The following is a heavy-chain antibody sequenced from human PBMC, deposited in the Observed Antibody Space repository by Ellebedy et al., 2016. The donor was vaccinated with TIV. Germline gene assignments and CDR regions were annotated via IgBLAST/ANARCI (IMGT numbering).Heavy chain of an antibody. Sequence: GESLKISXAASGFTFSIYWMHWVRRAPGKGLVWVSRIKTDGSSTGYVDSVKGRFTVSRDNAKNMLYLQMNSLRGDDTAVYYCARVVRPYSGSYGGAFDIWGQGTMVTVSS. V-gene: IGHV3-74*01. CDR1: GFTFSIYW. CDR2: IKTDGSST. J-gene: IGHJ3*02. D-gene: IGHD1-26*01. CDR3: ARVVRPYSGSYGGAFDI.